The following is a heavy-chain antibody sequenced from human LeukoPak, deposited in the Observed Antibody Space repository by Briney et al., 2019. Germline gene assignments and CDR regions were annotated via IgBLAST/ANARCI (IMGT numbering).Heavy chain of an antibody. Sequence: SETLSLTRVDHGGSPSGYYWGWIRQPPGKGLERIGSFFHSGIPYYTPSLKSRVTISVDTSKNQFSLKLSSVTAADTAVYYCARAAVYYGSGSSTMDVWGKGTTVTVSS. CDR2: FFHSGIP. CDR1: GGSPSGYY. V-gene: IGHV4-38-2*01. J-gene: IGHJ6*03. D-gene: IGHD3-10*01. CDR3: ARAAVYYGSGSSTMDV.